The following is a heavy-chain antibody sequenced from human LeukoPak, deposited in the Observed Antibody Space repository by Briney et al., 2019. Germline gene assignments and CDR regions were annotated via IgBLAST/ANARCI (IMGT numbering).Heavy chain of an antibody. J-gene: IGHJ4*02. D-gene: IGHD6-19*01. Sequence: GGSLRLSCAASGFTFSSYAMSWVRQAPGKGLEWVSAISGSGGSTYYADSVRGRFTTSRDNSKNTLYLQMNSLRAEDTAVYYCAKTEQWLVTGFDYWGQGTLVTVSS. CDR1: GFTFSSYA. CDR2: ISGSGGST. V-gene: IGHV3-23*01. CDR3: AKTEQWLVTGFDY.